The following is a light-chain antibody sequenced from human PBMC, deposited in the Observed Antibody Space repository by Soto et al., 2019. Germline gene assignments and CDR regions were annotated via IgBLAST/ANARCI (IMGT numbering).Light chain of an antibody. CDR3: QHYGSAHIFT. V-gene: IGKV3-20*01. Sequence: EIVLTQSPGTLSLSPGERATLSCRASQSVSSSYLAWYQQKPGQAPRLLIYGASSRATGITDRFSGSGSGTDLTLTISRLEPEDFAVYYCQHYGSAHIFTFGPGTKVDIK. CDR1: QSVSSSY. J-gene: IGKJ3*01. CDR2: GAS.